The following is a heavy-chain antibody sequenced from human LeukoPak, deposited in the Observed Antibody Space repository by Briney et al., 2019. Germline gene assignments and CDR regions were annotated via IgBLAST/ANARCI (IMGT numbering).Heavy chain of an antibody. CDR2: ISVGGVST. CDR3: AKRRLTGYYSPHFDY. J-gene: IGHJ4*02. Sequence: GGSLRLSCAASGFTFSSYAMNWVRQAPGKGLEWVSAISVGGVSTYYADSVKGRFTISRDNSKNTLFLQMNSLRAEDTAVYYCAKRRLTGYYSPHFDYWGQGTLVTVSS. CDR1: GFTFSSYA. V-gene: IGHV3-23*01. D-gene: IGHD3-9*01.